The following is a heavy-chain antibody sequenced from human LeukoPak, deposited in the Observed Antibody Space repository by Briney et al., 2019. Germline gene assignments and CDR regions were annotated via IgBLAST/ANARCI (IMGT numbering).Heavy chain of an antibody. V-gene: IGHV3-74*01. CDR2: INTDGTTT. D-gene: IGHD1-26*01. J-gene: IGHJ4*02. CDR1: GLTFSNYW. Sequence: QPGGSLRLSCTASGLTFSNYWIHWVRQTPGEGLVWVSRINTDGTTTSYADSVKGRFTISRDNSENTLHLEMNNLRHDDTAIYYCARGIHFRNVWHVREWGQGTLLTVSS. CDR3: ARGIHFRNVWHVRE.